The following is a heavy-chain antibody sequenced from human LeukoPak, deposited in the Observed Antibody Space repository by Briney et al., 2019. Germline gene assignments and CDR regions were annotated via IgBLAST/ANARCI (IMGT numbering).Heavy chain of an antibody. D-gene: IGHD3-22*01. CDR2: INTYNGNT. CDR1: GYTFNSHG. Sequence: ASVKVSCKSSGYTFNSHGISWVRQAPGQGLEWMAWINTYNGNTYYAEKFQGRVTMTTDTSTSTAYMELRSLRSDDTAVHYCARDRGDGGYYDSSGYYSTPNFEYWGQGTLVTVSS. V-gene: IGHV1-18*01. CDR3: ARDRGDGGYYDSSGYYSTPNFEY. J-gene: IGHJ4*02.